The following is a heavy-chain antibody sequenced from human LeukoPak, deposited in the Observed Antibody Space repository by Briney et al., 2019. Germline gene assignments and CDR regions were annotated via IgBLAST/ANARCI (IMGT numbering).Heavy chain of an antibody. CDR1: GGSISSSSYY. Sequence: PSETLSLTCTVSGGSISSSSYYWGWIRQPPGKGLEWIGSIYYSGSTYYNPSLKSRVTISVDTSKNQFSLKLSSVTAADTAVYYCARGDIAVAGTGNWFDPWGQGTLVTVSS. CDR3: ARGDIAVAGTGNWFDP. CDR2: IYYSGST. D-gene: IGHD6-19*01. V-gene: IGHV4-39*07. J-gene: IGHJ5*02.